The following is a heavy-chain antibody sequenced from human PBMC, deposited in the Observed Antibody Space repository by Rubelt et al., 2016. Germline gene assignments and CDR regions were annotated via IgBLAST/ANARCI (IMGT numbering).Heavy chain of an antibody. D-gene: IGHD2-15*01. Sequence: QMHLQESGPGLVKPSETLSLTCTVSGGSISSSSDYWGWIRQPPGKGLEWIGSIYYSGTTYYNSSLQSRVTISLDTPKTQLSLKLSSVTAADTAVYYCAKELCSGGNCYLGYWGQGTRVTVSS. CDR1: GGSISSSSDY. J-gene: IGHJ4*02. CDR3: AKELCSGGNCYLGY. CDR2: IYYSGTT. V-gene: IGHV4-39*07.